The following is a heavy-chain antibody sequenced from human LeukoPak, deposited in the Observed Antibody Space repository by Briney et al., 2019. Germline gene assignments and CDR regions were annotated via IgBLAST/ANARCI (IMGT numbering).Heavy chain of an antibody. CDR1: GGSISNHF. Sequence: SETLSLTCTVSGGSISNHFCSWIRQPAGKGLEWIGRVSTSGSTYYNPSLNSRVTMSADTSKNQFSLKLTSMTAADTAVYYCARVDTAMVTDYWGQGTLVTVSS. CDR3: ARVDTAMVTDY. D-gene: IGHD5-18*01. J-gene: IGHJ4*02. V-gene: IGHV4-4*07. CDR2: VSTSGST.